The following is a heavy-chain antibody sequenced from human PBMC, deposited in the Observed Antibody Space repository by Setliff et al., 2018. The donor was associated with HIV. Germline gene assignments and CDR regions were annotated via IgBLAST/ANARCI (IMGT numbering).Heavy chain of an antibody. D-gene: IGHD6-13*01. V-gene: IGHV4-39*01. J-gene: IGHJ6*03. CDR1: GGSISSSSYY. Sequence: SETLSLTCTVYGGSISSSSYYWGWIRQPPGKGLEWIGSIYYSGSTYYNPSLKSRVTISVDTSKNQFSLKLSSVTAADTAVYYCARGGAAAGIVSYYYYYIDVWGKGTTVTVSS. CDR2: IYYSGST. CDR3: ARGGAAAGIVSYYYYYIDV.